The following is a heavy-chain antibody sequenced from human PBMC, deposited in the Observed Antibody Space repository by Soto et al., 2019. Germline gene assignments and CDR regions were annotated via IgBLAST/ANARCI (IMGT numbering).Heavy chain of an antibody. CDR2: ISWDGGST. Sequence: HWVRQAPGKGLEWVSLISWDGGSTYYADSVKGRFTISRDNSKNSLYLQMNGLRTEDTALYYCAKDSLVGDYYGMDVWGQGTTVTVSS. CDR3: AKDSLVGDYYGMDV. J-gene: IGHJ6*02. D-gene: IGHD3-10*01. V-gene: IGHV3-43*01.